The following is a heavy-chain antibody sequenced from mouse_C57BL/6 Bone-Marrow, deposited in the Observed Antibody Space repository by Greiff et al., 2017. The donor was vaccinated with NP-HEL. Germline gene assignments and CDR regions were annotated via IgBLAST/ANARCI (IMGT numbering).Heavy chain of an antibody. CDR1: GYTFTSYW. CDR2: IYPGSGST. Sequence: QVQLQQSGAELVKPGASVKMSCKASGYTFTSYWITWVKQRPGQGLEWIGDIYPGSGSTNYNEKFKSKATLTVDTSSSTAYMQLSSLTSEDSAVYYCLNYPYWYFDVWGTGTTVTVSS. J-gene: IGHJ1*03. CDR3: LNYPYWYFDV. D-gene: IGHD2-1*01. V-gene: IGHV1-55*01.